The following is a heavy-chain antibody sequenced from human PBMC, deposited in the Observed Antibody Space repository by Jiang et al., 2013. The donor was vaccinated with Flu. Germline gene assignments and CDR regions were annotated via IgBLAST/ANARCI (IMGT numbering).Heavy chain of an antibody. CDR2: INAGNGNT. J-gene: IGHJ6*01. CDR3: XRMRVESCIAPRHYYYYGMDV. Sequence: GAEVKKPGSSVKVSCKASGYTFTSYAMHWVRQAPGQRLEWMGWINAGNGNTKYSQKFQGRVTITRDTSASTAYMELSSLRSEDTAVYYCXRMRVESCIAPRHYYYYGMDVWGPRGPRSPSPQ. D-gene: IGHD6-6*01. V-gene: IGHV1-3*01. CDR1: GYTFTSYA.